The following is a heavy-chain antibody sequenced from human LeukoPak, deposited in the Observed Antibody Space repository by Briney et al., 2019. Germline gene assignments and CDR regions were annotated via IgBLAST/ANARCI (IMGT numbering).Heavy chain of an antibody. Sequence: TGGSLRLSCAASGFTFSSYGMHWVRQAPGKGLEWVAFIRYDGSNKYYADSVKGRFTISRDNSKNTLYLQMNSLRAEDTAVYYCAKDQHIVVVTAWDYWGQGTLVTVSS. J-gene: IGHJ4*02. V-gene: IGHV3-30*02. CDR3: AKDQHIVVVTAWDY. CDR1: GFTFSSYG. D-gene: IGHD2-21*02. CDR2: IRYDGSNK.